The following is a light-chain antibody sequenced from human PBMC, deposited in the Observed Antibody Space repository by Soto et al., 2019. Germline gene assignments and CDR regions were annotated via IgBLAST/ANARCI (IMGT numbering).Light chain of an antibody. CDR1: SSNIGAGYD. CDR3: QSYDSSLSGYVV. Sequence: QSVLTQPPSVSGAPGQRVTISCTGSSSNIGAGYDVHWYQRFPGTAPKLLIYANNNRPSGVPDRFSGSKSSTSASLAITGLQVEDEADYYCQSYDSSLSGYVVFGGGTKLTVL. V-gene: IGLV1-40*01. J-gene: IGLJ2*01. CDR2: ANN.